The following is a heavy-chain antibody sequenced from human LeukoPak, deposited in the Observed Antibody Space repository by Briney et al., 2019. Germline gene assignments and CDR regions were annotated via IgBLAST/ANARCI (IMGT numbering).Heavy chain of an antibody. CDR2: INHSGST. V-gene: IGHV4-39*07. Sequence: PSETLSLTCTVSGGSISSGAYYWSWIRQPPGKGLEWIGEINHSGSTNYNPSLKSRVTISVDTSKNQFSLKLSSVTAADTAVYYCARGDDYGGNVDYWGQGTLVTVSS. CDR1: GGSISSGAYY. CDR3: ARGDDYGGNVDY. D-gene: IGHD4-23*01. J-gene: IGHJ4*02.